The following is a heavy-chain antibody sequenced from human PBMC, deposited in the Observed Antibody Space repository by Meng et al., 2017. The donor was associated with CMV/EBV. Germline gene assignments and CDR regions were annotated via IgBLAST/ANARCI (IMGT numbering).Heavy chain of an antibody. CDR3: AKVSPLINSYYFDY. CDR2: ISYDGSNK. D-gene: IGHD4-23*01. Sequence: GESLKISCAASGFTFSSYAMHWVRQAPGKGLEWVAVISYDGSNKYYADSVKGRFTISRDNSKNTLYLQMNSLRAEDTAVYYCAKVSPLINSYYFDYWGQGTLVTVSS. V-gene: IGHV3-30-3*01. CDR1: GFTFSSYA. J-gene: IGHJ4*02.